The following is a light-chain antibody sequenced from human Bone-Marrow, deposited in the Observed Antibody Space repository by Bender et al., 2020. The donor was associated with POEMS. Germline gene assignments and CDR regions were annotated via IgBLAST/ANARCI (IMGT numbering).Light chain of an antibody. CDR1: KLGDEY. J-gene: IGLJ2*01. Sequence: SSDLTQPPSVSVSPGQTATITCSGDKLGDEYASWYQQKSGQSPLLVIYEDNKRPSGILERFSGSNSGNIATLTISGTQATDEADYYCQAWDRTALFGGGTKLTVL. CDR2: EDN. V-gene: IGLV3-1*01. CDR3: QAWDRTAL.